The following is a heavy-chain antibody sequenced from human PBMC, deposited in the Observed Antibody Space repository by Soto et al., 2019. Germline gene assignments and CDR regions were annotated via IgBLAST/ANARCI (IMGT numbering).Heavy chain of an antibody. J-gene: IGHJ6*02. D-gene: IGHD3-3*01. CDR3: ARGGRLGNYDFWSGANYYYFGMDV. Sequence: EVQLVESGGGLVQPGGSLRLSCAASGFIFNTYDMNWVRQAPGKGLEWVSYIGSSSSTMYYAGSVKGRFTISRDNAKNSLYLQMNSLRDEDTAVYYCARGGRLGNYDFWSGANYYYFGMDVWGQGTTFTVSS. CDR2: IGSSSSTM. CDR1: GFIFNTYD. V-gene: IGHV3-48*02.